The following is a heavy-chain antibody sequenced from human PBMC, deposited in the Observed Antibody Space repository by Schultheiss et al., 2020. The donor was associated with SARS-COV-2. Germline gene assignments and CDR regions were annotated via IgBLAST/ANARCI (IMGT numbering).Heavy chain of an antibody. J-gene: IGHJ4*02. V-gene: IGHV3-21*05. CDR2: ISSSSSYT. CDR3: ARTMITFGGVIVMGYYFDY. Sequence: GGSLRLSCVASGFTFSSYAMHWVRQAPGKGLEWVSYISSSSSYTNYADSVKGRFTISRDNAKNSLYLQMNSLRAEDTAVYYCARTMITFGGVIVMGYYFDYWGQGTLVTVSS. D-gene: IGHD3-16*02. CDR1: GFTFSSYA.